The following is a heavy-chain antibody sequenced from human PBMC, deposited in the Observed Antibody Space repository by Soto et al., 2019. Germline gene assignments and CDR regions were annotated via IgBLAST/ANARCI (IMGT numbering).Heavy chain of an antibody. J-gene: IGHJ5*02. D-gene: IGHD6-19*01. CDR1: GFTFSSYA. Sequence: GGSLRLSCAASGFTFSSYAMSWVRQAPGKGLEWVSAISGSGGSTYYADSVKGRFTISRDNSKNTLYLQMTSLRAGDTAVYYCAKEREQWLVSNWFDPWGQGTLVTVSS. V-gene: IGHV3-23*01. CDR2: ISGSGGST. CDR3: AKEREQWLVSNWFDP.